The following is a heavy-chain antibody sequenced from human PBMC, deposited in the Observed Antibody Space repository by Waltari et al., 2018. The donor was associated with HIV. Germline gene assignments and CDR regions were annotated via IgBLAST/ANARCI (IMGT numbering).Heavy chain of an antibody. J-gene: IGHJ4*02. D-gene: IGHD6-6*01. CDR3: ARDKAPYSSSSAVDY. CDR1: GFTFGSYG. Sequence: VQLMESGGGVVQPGKSLRLSCATSGFTFGSYGIHWVRQAPGKGLEWVAVINYDGSNKFYADAVKGRFLISRDNSKTTLFLQMNSLRDEDTGLYYCARDKAPYSSSSAVDYWGQGTLVTVS. CDR2: INYDGSNK. V-gene: IGHV3-33*01.